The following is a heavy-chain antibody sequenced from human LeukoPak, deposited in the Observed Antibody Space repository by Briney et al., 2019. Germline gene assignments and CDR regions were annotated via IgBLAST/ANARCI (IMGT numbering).Heavy chain of an antibody. V-gene: IGHV1-18*01. D-gene: IGHD4-17*01. CDR3: ARAGGIYDGDLPNWFDP. CDR2: ISAYNGNT. Sequence: ASVKVSCKASGYTFTSYGISWVRQAPGQGLEWMGWISAYNGNTNYAQKVQGRVTMTTGTSTSTAYMELRSLRSDDTAVYYCARAGGIYDGDLPNWFDPWGQGTLVTVSS. J-gene: IGHJ5*02. CDR1: GYTFTSYG.